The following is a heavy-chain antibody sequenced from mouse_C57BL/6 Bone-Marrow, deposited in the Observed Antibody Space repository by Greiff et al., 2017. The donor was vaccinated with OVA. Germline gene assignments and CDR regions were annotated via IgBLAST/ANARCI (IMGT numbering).Heavy chain of an antibody. CDR2: IDPSDSYT. J-gene: IGHJ3*01. V-gene: IGHV1-59*01. Sequence: VQLQQPGAELVRPGTSVKLSCKASGYTFTSYWMHWVKQRPGQGLEWIGVIDPSDSYTNYNQKFKGKAILTVDTSSSTAYMQLSSLTSEDAAVDCCATGYSRWFAYWGQGTLVTVSA. D-gene: IGHD2-14*01. CDR1: GYTFTSYW. CDR3: ATGYSRWFAY.